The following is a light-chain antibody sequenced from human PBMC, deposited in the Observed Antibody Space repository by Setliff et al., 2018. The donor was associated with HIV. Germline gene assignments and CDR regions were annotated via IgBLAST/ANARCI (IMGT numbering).Light chain of an antibody. CDR1: SSNIETRY. V-gene: IGLV1-47*01. CDR2: RND. CDR3: AAWNDRPTGIYV. Sequence: QSVLTQPPSASGAPGQTVTISCSGSSSNIETRYVYWYQQFPGTAPKLLIYRNDQRPSGVPARFSGSKSGTSAALTISDLRAEDEAEYFCAAWNDRPTGIYVFGTGTKVTV. J-gene: IGLJ1*01.